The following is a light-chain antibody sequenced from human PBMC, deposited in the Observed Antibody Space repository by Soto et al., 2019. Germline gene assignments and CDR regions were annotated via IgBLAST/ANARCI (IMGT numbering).Light chain of an antibody. CDR2: SAS. CDR3: QQYNNWPPLT. Sequence: DIQMTQSPSSLSASVGDRVTITCRASQSISTYLHWYQQKPGKAPRVLISSASTLQSGVPSRFSGSGSGTEFTLTISSLQPEDFAVYYCQQYNNWPPLTFGGGTKVEIK. J-gene: IGKJ4*01. CDR1: QSISTY. V-gene: IGKV1-39*01.